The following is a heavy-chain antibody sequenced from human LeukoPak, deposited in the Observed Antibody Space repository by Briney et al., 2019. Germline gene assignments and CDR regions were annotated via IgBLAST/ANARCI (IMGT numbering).Heavy chain of an antibody. J-gene: IGHJ4*02. Sequence: ASVKVSCKASGYTFTSYAMHWVPQAPGQRLEWMGWINAGNGNTKYSQKFQGRVTITRDTSASTAYMELSSLRSEDTAVYYCARDPIGSSWPYYFDYWGQGTLVTVSS. CDR1: GYTFTSYA. D-gene: IGHD6-13*01. V-gene: IGHV1-3*01. CDR2: INAGNGNT. CDR3: ARDPIGSSWPYYFDY.